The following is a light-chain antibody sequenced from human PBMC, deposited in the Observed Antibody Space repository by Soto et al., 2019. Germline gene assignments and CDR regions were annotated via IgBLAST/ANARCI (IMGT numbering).Light chain of an antibody. V-gene: IGKV3D-15*01. Sequence: EIVLTQSPDTLSLSPGERATLSCRASQSVSSNFLAWYQQKPGQAPRLLIHGASTRATGIPARFSGSGSGTEFTLTISSLQSEDFAVYYCQQYNDWPRTFGQGTKGDIK. CDR3: QQYNDWPRT. CDR2: GAS. J-gene: IGKJ1*01. CDR1: QSVSSN.